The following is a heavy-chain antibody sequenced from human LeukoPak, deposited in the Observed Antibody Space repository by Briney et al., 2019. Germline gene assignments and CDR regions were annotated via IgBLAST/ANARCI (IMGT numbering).Heavy chain of an antibody. CDR2: IYYSGST. Sequence: PSETLSLTCTVSGGSISSSSYYWGWIRQPPGKGLEWIGSIYYSGSTHYNPSLKSRVTISVDTSKNQFSLKLSSVTAADTAVYYCARDRNYYGSGSLTWGQGTLVTVSS. J-gene: IGHJ5*02. D-gene: IGHD3-10*01. V-gene: IGHV4-39*07. CDR3: ARDRNYYGSGSLT. CDR1: GGSISSSSYY.